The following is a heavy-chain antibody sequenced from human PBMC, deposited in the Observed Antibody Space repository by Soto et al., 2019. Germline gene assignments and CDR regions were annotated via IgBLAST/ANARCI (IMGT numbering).Heavy chain of an antibody. V-gene: IGHV2-5*02. CDR1: GFSLSTNGVG. D-gene: IGHD6-13*01. Sequence: QITLKESGPTLVKPTQTLTLTCTFSGFSLSTNGVGVAWIRQPPGKALEWLALIYWDDDKRYSPSLKSRLTITKDTSKTQVVLTMTNMDPVDTATYYCAHITVPIAASPWGQGTLVTVSS. J-gene: IGHJ5*02. CDR3: AHITVPIAASP. CDR2: IYWDDDK.